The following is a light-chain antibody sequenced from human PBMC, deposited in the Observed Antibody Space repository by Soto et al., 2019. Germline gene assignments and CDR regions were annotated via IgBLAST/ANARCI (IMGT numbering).Light chain of an antibody. V-gene: IGLV2-14*03. J-gene: IGLJ1*01. CDR3: SSYTTSNPRQXV. Sequence: QSVLTQPASVSGSPGQSSTISCTGTSSDVGGYNYVSWYQHHPGKAPKLLIYDVSNRPSGISNRFSGSKSDNTASLTITGLQPEDEADYYCSSYTTSNPRQXVFGTGTKVTVL. CDR1: SSDVGGYNY. CDR2: DVS.